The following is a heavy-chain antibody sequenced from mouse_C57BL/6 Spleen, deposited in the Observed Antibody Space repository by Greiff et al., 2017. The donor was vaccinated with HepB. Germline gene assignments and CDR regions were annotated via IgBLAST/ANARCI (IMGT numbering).Heavy chain of an antibody. CDR3: AKDDDYAAYYFDY. Sequence: VQLQQSGPGLVQPSQSLSITCTVSGFSLTSYGVHWVRLPPGKGLEWLGVIWSGGSTDYNAAFISRLSISKDNSKSQVFFKMNSLQADDTAIYYSAKDDDYAAYYFDYWGQGTTLTVSS. CDR1: GFSLTSYG. J-gene: IGHJ2*01. CDR2: IWSGGST. D-gene: IGHD2-3*01. V-gene: IGHV2-4*01.